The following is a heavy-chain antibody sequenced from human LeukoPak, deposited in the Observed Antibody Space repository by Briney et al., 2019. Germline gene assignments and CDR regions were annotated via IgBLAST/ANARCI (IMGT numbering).Heavy chain of an antibody. CDR1: GGTFSSYA. CDR2: IIPIFGTA. CDR3: ARGYGYREYYYMDV. J-gene: IGHJ6*03. D-gene: IGHD5-18*01. V-gene: IGHV1-69*05. Sequence: SVKVSCKASGGTFSSYAISWVRQVPGQGLEWMGGIIPIFGTANYAQKFQGRVTITTDESTSTAYMELSSLRSEDTAVYYCARGYGYREYYYMDVWGKGTTVTVSS.